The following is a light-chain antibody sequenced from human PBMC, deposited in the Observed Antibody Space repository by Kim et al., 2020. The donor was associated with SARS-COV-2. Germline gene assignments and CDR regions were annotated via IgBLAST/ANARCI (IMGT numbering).Light chain of an antibody. CDR3: QHYGSSRLT. CDR2: GAS. Sequence: EIVLTQSPGTLSLSPGERATLSCTASQSVRSSFLAWYQQKPGQAPRFLIYGASSRATGIPVRFSGSGSGTDFTLTISRLEPEDFAVYYCQHYGSSRLTFGGGTKVDIK. J-gene: IGKJ4*01. V-gene: IGKV3-20*01. CDR1: QSVRSSF.